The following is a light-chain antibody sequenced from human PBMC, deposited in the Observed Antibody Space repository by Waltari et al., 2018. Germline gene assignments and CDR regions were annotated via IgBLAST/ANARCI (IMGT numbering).Light chain of an antibody. CDR2: CDN. J-gene: IGLJ3*02. CDR3: AAWDASLNEGV. Sequence: QSVLTQPPSASGTPGQRVTISCSGSSSNIGSNTVNWYQQLPGTAPKLLIYCDNQRPSGVPDRFSGSKSGTSASLASSGLQSEDEADYYCAAWDASLNEGVFGGGTKLTVL. CDR1: SSNIGSNT. V-gene: IGLV1-44*01.